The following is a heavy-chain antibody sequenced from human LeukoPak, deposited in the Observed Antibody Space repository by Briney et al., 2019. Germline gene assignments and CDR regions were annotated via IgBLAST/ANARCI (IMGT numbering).Heavy chain of an antibody. Sequence: PSETLSLTCTVSGGSISSFYWSWIRQPPGKGLQWIGYIYYSGITRYNPSLKSRVTISVDTSKNQFSLKLSSVTAADTAVYYCASGGYSGYAFDYWGQGTLVTASS. V-gene: IGHV4-59*01. CDR2: IYYSGIT. CDR1: GGSISSFY. CDR3: ASGGYSGYAFDY. J-gene: IGHJ4*02. D-gene: IGHD5-12*01.